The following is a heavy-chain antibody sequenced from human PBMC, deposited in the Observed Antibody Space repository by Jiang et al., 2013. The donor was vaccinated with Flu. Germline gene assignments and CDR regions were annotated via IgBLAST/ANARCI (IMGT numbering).Heavy chain of an antibody. CDR2: ISYDGTTK. CDR3: ARGGFCSSTSCYSLLNAFDI. V-gene: IGHV3-30*04. CDR1: GFTFSSYA. Sequence: SLRLSCAASGFTFSSYAMHWVRQAPGKGLEWVTVISYDGTTKYYADSVKGRFTISRDTSKNTLYLQMNSLTAEDTAVYFCARGGFCSSTSCYSLLNAFDIWGQGTMVTISS. D-gene: IGHD2-2*01. J-gene: IGHJ3*02.